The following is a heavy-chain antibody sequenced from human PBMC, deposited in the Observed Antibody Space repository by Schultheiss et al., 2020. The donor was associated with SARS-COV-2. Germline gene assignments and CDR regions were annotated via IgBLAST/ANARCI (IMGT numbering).Heavy chain of an antibody. V-gene: IGHV4-31*03. CDR3: ARDLLSNYDY. J-gene: IGHJ4*02. CDR2: IYYSGST. D-gene: IGHD4-11*01. Sequence: SETLSLTCTVSGGSISSGGYYWSWIRQHPGKGLEWIGYIYYSGSTYYNPSLKSRVTISVDTSKNQFSLKLSSVTAADTAVYYCARDLLSNYDYWGQGTLVTVSS. CDR1: GGSISSGGYY.